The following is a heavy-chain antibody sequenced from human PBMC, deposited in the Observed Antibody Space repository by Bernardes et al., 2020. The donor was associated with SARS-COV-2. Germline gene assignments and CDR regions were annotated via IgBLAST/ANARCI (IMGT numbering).Heavy chain of an antibody. CDR1: GITISSVY. D-gene: IGHD1-26*01. CDR2: IRRKSDGEPA. Sequence: GGSLRLSCAASGITISSVYMQWVRQAPGKGLEWVGRIRRKSDGEPAAYAAPVKGRFTISRDDSKNTLYLEMHSLKAADTAVYYCATALRWEHDWSDSWGQGTQVTVSS. CDR3: ATALRWEHDWSDS. V-gene: IGHV3-15*01. J-gene: IGHJ5*01.